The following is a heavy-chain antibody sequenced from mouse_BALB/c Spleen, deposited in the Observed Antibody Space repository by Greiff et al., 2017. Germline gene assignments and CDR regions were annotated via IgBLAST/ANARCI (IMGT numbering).Heavy chain of an antibody. V-gene: IGHV5-6-3*01. CDR1: GFTFSSYG. Sequence: EVQLVESGGGLVQPGGSLKLSCAASGFTFSSYGMSWVRQTPDKRLELVATINSNGGSTYYPDSVKGRFTISRDNAKNTLYLQMSSLKSEDTAMYYCARDEIYYYGFAYWGQGTLVTVSA. J-gene: IGHJ3*01. CDR3: ARDEIYYYGFAY. CDR2: INSNGGST. D-gene: IGHD1-1*01.